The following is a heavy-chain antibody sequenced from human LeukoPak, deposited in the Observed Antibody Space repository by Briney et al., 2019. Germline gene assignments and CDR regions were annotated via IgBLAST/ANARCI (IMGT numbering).Heavy chain of an antibody. D-gene: IGHD3-10*01. CDR2: IYSGGST. V-gene: IGHV3-53*01. CDR1: GFTVSSNY. CDR3: ARAFYGSGSLVDY. J-gene: IGHJ4*02. Sequence: GGSLRLSCAASGFTVSSNYMSWVRQAPGKGLEWVSVIYSGGSTYYADSVKGRFTISRDNSKNTLYLQMNRLRAEDTAVYYCARAFYGSGSLVDYWGQGTLVTVSS.